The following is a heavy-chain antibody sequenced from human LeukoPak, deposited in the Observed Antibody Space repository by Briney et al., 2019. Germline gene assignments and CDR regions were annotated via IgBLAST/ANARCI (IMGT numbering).Heavy chain of an antibody. D-gene: IGHD3-16*01. Sequence: SETLSLTCTASGVSISSYYWSWLRQPVGKGLEWIGRIYTSGSTNYNPSLKSRVTISVDTSKNQFSLKLSSVTAADTAVYYCARGEYYYYYMDVWGKGTTVTISS. CDR2: IYTSGST. CDR1: GVSISSYY. J-gene: IGHJ6*03. V-gene: IGHV4-4*07. CDR3: ARGEYYYYYMDV.